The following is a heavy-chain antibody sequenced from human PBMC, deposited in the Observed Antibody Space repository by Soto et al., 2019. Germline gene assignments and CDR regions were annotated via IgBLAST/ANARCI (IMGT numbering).Heavy chain of an antibody. J-gene: IGHJ4*02. V-gene: IGHV3-15*01. CDR3: FTDFTRRLLWFGDLY. D-gene: IGHD3-10*01. CDR2: IKSKTDGGTT. CDR1: GFTFSNAW. Sequence: GESLKISCAASGFTFSNAWMNWVRQAPGKGLEWVGHIKSKTDGGTTDYAAPVKGRFTISRDYSKNTLYLQMNSLKTEDTAVYYCFTDFTRRLLWFGDLYWGQGTLVTVSS.